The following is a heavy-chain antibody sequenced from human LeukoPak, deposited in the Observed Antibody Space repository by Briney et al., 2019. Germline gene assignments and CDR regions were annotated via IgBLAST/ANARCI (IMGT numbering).Heavy chain of an antibody. CDR2: IVSDGLNS. Sequence: GGSLRLSCAAYGFTFSSYPMNWVRQAPGKGREWLATIVSDGLNSYYTDSVKGRFAISTDNSKQTIYLQMNSLRAEDTAGYYCANDLVLFFGDTRGQGTLVTVSS. D-gene: IGHD3-10*01. CDR1: GFTFSSYP. CDR3: ANDLVLFFGDT. J-gene: IGHJ5*02. V-gene: IGHV3-23*01.